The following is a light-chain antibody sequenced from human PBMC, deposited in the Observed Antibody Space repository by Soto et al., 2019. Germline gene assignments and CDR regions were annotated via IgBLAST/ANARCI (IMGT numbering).Light chain of an antibody. CDR3: AAWDDSLNGVV. V-gene: IGLV1-44*01. J-gene: IGLJ2*01. CDR1: SSNIGSNT. CDR2: SNN. Sequence: QSVLTQPPSASGTPGQRVTISCSGSSSNIGSNTVNWYQQLPGTAPKLLIYSNNQRPSGVPDRFSGSKSGTSASLAISGLQSEDEAYYYCAAWDDSLNGVVFVGGTKLTVL.